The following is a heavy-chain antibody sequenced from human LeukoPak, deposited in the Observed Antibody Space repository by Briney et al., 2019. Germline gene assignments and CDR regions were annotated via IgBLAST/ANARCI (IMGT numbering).Heavy chain of an antibody. V-gene: IGHV5-51*01. J-gene: IGHJ5*02. CDR2: IYPGDSDT. CDR3: ARQPVVPAAMASWFDP. D-gene: IGHD2-2*01. Sequence: GESLKISCKGSGYSFTSYWIGWLRQMPGKGLEWMGIIYPGDSDTRYSPSFQGQVTISADKSISTAYLQWSSLRASDTAMYYCARQPVVPAAMASWFDPWGQGTLVTVSS. CDR1: GYSFTSYW.